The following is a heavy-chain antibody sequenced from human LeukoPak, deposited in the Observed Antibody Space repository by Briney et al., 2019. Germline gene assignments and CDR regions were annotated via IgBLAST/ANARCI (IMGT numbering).Heavy chain of an antibody. CDR2: ISVYNGNT. V-gene: IGHV1-18*01. Sequence: ASVKVSCKASGYTFTSYGISWVRQAPGQGLEWMGWISVYNGNTNYAQKLQGRVTMTTDTSTSTAYMELRSLRSDDTAVYYCARDSSLRYFDWSIDYWGQGTLVTVSS. CDR3: ARDSSLRYFDWSIDY. D-gene: IGHD3-9*01. CDR1: GYTFTSYG. J-gene: IGHJ4*02.